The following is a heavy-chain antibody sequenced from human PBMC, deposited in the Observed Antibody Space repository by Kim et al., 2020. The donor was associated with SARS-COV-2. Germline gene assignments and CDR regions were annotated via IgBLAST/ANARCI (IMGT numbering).Heavy chain of an antibody. CDR1: GFTFSSYG. CDR2: IWYDGSNK. J-gene: IGHJ4*02. CDR3: AKPGWVGAAYFDY. Sequence: GGSLRLSCAASGFTFSSYGMHWVRQAPGKGLEWVAVIWYDGSNKYYADSVKGRFTISRDNSKNTLYLQMNSLRAEDTAVYYCAKPGWVGAAYFDYCGQGNLVTVSS. D-gene: IGHD2-15*01. V-gene: IGHV3-33*06.